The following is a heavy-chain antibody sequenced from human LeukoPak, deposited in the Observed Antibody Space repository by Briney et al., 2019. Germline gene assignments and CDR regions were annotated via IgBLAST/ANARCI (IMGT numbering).Heavy chain of an antibody. V-gene: IGHV3-33*01. CDR1: GFIFSSYA. Sequence: GRSLRLSCAASGFIFSSYAMHWVRQAPGKGLEWVAVIWHDGTNKYYADSVTGRFTISRDNSKNTLNLQMNSLRADDTAIYYCAREIGEYSRSLGEYFDYWGQGALVTVSS. J-gene: IGHJ4*02. CDR3: AREIGEYSRSLGEYFDY. CDR2: IWHDGTNK. D-gene: IGHD6-6*01.